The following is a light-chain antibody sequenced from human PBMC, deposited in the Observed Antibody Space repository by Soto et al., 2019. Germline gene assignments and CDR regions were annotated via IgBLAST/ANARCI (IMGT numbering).Light chain of an antibody. Sequence: SYELTQPPSVSVAPGQTARITCGGNNIDSKSVHWYQQRPGQAPVLVIYVDSDRPSGIADRFAASTSGNTAALTISRVEAGDEADYSCQAWGTMSDRYVFGSGTKVTVL. CDR1: NIDSKS. CDR3: QAWGTMSDRYV. CDR2: VDS. J-gene: IGLJ1*01. V-gene: IGLV3-21*02.